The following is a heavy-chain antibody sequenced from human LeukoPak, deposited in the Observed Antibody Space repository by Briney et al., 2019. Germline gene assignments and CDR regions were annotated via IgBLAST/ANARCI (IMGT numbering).Heavy chain of an antibody. V-gene: IGHV4-59*01. D-gene: IGHD6-19*01. J-gene: IGHJ4*02. CDR3: ARLDRRQWLVIDY. CDR2: IYYSGST. CDR1: GGSISSYY. Sequence: SETLSLTCTVSGGSISSYYWSWIRQPPGKGLEWIGYIYYSGSTNYNPSLKSRVTISVDTSKNQFSLKLSCVTAADTAVYYCARLDRRQWLVIDYWGQGTLVTVSS.